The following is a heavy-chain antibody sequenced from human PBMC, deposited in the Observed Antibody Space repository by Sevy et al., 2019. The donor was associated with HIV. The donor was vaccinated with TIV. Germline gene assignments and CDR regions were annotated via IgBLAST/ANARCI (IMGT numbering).Heavy chain of an antibody. Sequence: GGSLRLSCAASGFTFSDHYMDWVRQAPGKGLEWVGRIRNKANSYTTEYAASVKGRFTISREDSKNSLYLQMNSLKTEDTAIYYCARDLRSGGAHFDYWGQGTLVTVSS. J-gene: IGHJ4*02. V-gene: IGHV3-72*01. CDR1: GFTFSDHY. D-gene: IGHD3-16*01. CDR3: ARDLRSGGAHFDY. CDR2: IRNKANSYTT.